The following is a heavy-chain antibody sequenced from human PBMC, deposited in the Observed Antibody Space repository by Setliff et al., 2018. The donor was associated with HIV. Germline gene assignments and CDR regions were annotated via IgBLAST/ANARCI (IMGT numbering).Heavy chain of an antibody. J-gene: IGHJ4*02. CDR1: GYTFTRYA. D-gene: IGHD2-21*01. CDR2: INAGNGNT. V-gene: IGHV1-3*01. CDR3: ARGTYCGGDCYSSLLASYYFDY. Sequence: ASVKVSCKASGYTFTRYAIHWVRQAPGQRLEWMGWINAGNGNTEYSQKFQGRVIITRDTSATTAYMELYSLRSEDTAVYYCARGTYCGGDCYSSLLASYYFDYWGQETLGTVSS.